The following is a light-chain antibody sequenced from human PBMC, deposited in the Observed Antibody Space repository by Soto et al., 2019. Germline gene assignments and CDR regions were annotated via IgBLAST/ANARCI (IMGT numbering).Light chain of an antibody. V-gene: IGKV1-39*01. CDR2: AAS. CDR1: QSISSY. CDR3: PDCYCTPIT. Sequence: DIKMPLSPSSLPPSMGTDVALNIGASQSISSYLNWYQQKPGKAPKLLIYAASSLQSGVPSRFSASGSGTDFILTICSLQPEDFVTDNSPDCYCTPITFGQGTRLEIK. J-gene: IGKJ5*01.